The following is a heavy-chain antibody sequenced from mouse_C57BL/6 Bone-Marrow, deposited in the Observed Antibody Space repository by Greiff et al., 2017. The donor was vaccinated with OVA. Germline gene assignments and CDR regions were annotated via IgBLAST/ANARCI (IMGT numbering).Heavy chain of an antibody. D-gene: IGHD1-1*01. CDR3: ARHYYGSSYFDY. CDR1: GFTFSSYG. Sequence: EVMLVESGGDLVKPGGSLKLSCAASGFTFSSYGMSWVRQTPDKRLEWVATISSGGSYTYYPDSVKGRFTISRDNAKNTLYLQMCSLKSEDTAMYYCARHYYGSSYFDYWGQGTTLTVSS. J-gene: IGHJ2*01. V-gene: IGHV5-6*02. CDR2: ISSGGSYT.